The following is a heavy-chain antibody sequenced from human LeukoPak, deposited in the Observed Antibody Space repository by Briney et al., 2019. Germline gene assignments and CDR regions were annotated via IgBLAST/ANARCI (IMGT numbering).Heavy chain of an antibody. D-gene: IGHD1-26*01. CDR1: GFTFSSYG. Sequence: PGGSLRLSCAASGFTFSSYGMHWVRQAPGKGLEWVAVISHDGSNKYYADSVKGRFTISRANSKNTLYLQMNSLRAEDTAVYYCASNSRIVGATTSDAFDIWGQGTMVTVSS. CDR3: ASNSRIVGATTSDAFDI. J-gene: IGHJ3*02. CDR2: ISHDGSNK. V-gene: IGHV3-30*03.